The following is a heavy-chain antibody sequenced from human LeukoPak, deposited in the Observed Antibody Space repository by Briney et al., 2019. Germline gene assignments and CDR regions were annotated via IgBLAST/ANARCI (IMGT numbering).Heavy chain of an antibody. V-gene: IGHV3-23*01. CDR3: ARDRGRYYMDV. Sequence: GGSLRLSCAASGFTLSSYAMSWVRQGPGKGLEWVSAISVSGNTYHADSVKGPFTISRENAKNSLYLQMNSLRAGDTAVYYCARDRGRYYMDVWGKGTTVTISS. D-gene: IGHD6-25*01. J-gene: IGHJ6*03. CDR2: ISVSGNT. CDR1: GFTLSSYA.